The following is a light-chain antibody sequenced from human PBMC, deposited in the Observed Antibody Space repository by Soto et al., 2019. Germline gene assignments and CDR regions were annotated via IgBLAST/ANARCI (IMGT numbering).Light chain of an antibody. CDR3: QHHNSYSQT. J-gene: IGKJ1*01. CDR2: GAS. V-gene: IGKV1-5*01. CDR1: QSIRHY. Sequence: DIQMTQSPPTQSASVGDRVTITCRASQSIRHYLAWYQQMPGKAPKLLIYGASTLQSGVPSRFSGSGSGTEFTLTISSLQPDDFGTYFCQHHNSYSQTFGQGTKV.